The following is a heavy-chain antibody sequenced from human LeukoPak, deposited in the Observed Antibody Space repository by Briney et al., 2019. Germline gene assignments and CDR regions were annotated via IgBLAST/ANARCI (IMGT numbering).Heavy chain of an antibody. CDR2: INPNSGGT. CDR3: AREPLYYDFWSGYYL. CDR1: GYTFTGYY. Sequence: ASVKVSCKASGYTFTGYYMHWVRQAPGQGLEWMGWINPNSGGTNYAQKFQGRVTMTRDTSISTAYMELSRLRSDDTAVYYCAREPLYYDFWSGYYLWGQGTLVTVSS. V-gene: IGHV1-2*02. J-gene: IGHJ4*02. D-gene: IGHD3-3*01.